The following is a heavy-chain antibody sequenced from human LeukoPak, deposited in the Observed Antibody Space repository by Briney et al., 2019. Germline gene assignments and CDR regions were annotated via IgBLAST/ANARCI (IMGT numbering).Heavy chain of an antibody. Sequence: GGSLRLSCAASGFTFSSYEMNWVRQAPGKGLDWVSYISTSGSTIYYADSVKGRFTISRDNAKNSLYLQTNSLRAEDTAVYYCATSRGSWPDYFDYWGQGTLVTVSS. CDR1: GFTFSSYE. CDR2: ISTSGSTI. CDR3: ATSRGSWPDYFDY. V-gene: IGHV3-48*03. D-gene: IGHD6-13*01. J-gene: IGHJ4*02.